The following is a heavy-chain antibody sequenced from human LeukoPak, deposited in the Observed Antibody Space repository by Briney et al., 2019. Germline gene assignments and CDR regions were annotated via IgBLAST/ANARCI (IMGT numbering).Heavy chain of an antibody. D-gene: IGHD4-11*01. J-gene: IGHJ4*02. Sequence: GGSLRLSCAASGFTFTAYWMTWVRQAPGKGLEWLPNIKKDGSQRHYVDSVEGRFTISRDNSKNTLYLQMNSLRADDTAVYYCARARSNTDDPHFFDHWGQGALVTVSS. CDR3: ARARSNTDDPHFFDH. CDR2: IKKDGSQR. CDR1: GFTFTAYW. V-gene: IGHV3-7*01.